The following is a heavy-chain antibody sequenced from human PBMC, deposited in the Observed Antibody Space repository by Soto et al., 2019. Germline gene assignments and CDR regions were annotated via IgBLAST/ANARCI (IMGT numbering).Heavy chain of an antibody. CDR2: IIPIFGTA. Sequence: SVKVSCKASGGTFSSYAISWVRQAPGQGLEWMGGIIPIFGTANYAQKFQGRVTITADKSTSTAYMELGSLRSEDTAVYYCARDSSSGGRLLWFGELSLDYYYYGMDVWGQGTTVTVSS. J-gene: IGHJ6*02. V-gene: IGHV1-69*06. CDR1: GGTFSSYA. CDR3: ARDSSSGGRLLWFGELSLDYYYYGMDV. D-gene: IGHD3-10*01.